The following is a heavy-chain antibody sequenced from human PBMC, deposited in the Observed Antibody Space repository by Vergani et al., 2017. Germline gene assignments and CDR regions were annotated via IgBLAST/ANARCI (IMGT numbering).Heavy chain of an antibody. CDR2: INHSGST. D-gene: IGHD3-9*01. V-gene: IGHV4-34*01. CDR3: ATRVLRYLDWSGWFDP. J-gene: IGHJ5*02. CDR1: GGSFSGYY. Sequence: QVQLQQWGAGLLKPSETLSLTCAVYGGSFSGYYWSWIRQPPGKGLEWIGEINHSGSTNYNPSLKSRVTISVDTSKNQFSLKLSSVTAADTAVYYCATRVLRYLDWSGWFDPWGQGTLVTVSS.